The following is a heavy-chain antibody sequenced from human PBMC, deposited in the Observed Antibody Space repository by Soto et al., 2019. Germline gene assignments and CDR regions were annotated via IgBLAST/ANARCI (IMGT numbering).Heavy chain of an antibody. V-gene: IGHV1-2*02. D-gene: IGHD6-19*01. Sequence: ASVKVSCKASGYTFTDYYIHWVRQAPGQGLEWMGWINPNTGGTDCAQKFQGRVTMTRDTSISTAYIYLSSLRSDDTAVYYCARQWLGSWFDPWGQGTLGTVSS. CDR3: ARQWLGSWFDP. CDR1: GYTFTDYY. CDR2: INPNTGGT. J-gene: IGHJ5*02.